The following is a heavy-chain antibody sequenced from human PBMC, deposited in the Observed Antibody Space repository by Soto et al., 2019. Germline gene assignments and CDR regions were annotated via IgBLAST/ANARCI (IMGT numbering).Heavy chain of an antibody. CDR1: GFSLRDYAVG. CDR3: AHGSGWLFDY. V-gene: IGHV2-5*01. CDR2: IYWNDNE. Sequence: QIILKESGPTLVKPTQTLTLTCTFSGFSLRDYAVGVGWIRQPPGKALEWLSFIYWNDNEYYSPSLRSRLTSRKDPSKNQVVLTMTNMDPVDTATYYCAHGSGWLFDYWGQGTLVTVSS. J-gene: IGHJ4*02. D-gene: IGHD6-19*01.